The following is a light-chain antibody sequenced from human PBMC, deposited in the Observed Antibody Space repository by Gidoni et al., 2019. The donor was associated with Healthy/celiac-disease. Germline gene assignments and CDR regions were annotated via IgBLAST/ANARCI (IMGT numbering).Light chain of an antibody. CDR1: KLGDKY. Sequence: SYELTQPPSVSVSPGQTASIPCSGDKLGDKYACWYQQKTGQSPMLVIYQDSKRPSGTPERFSGSNSGNTATLTISGTQAMDEADYYCQAWDSSTHVVFGGGTKLTVL. J-gene: IGLJ2*01. CDR2: QDS. V-gene: IGLV3-1*01. CDR3: QAWDSSTHVV.